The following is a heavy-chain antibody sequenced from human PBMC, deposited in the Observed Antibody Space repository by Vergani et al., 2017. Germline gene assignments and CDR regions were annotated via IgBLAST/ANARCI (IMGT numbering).Heavy chain of an antibody. D-gene: IGHD4-17*01. V-gene: IGHV3-30*02. CDR3: AKGPRHDYGEIFDY. J-gene: IGHJ4*03. CDR2: IRYDGSNK. Sequence: QVQLVESGGGVVQPAGSLRLSCAASGFTFSSYGMYWVRQAPAKGLGWVAFIRYDGSNKYYADSVKGRFTISRVNSKNTLYLQMNSLRAEDTAVYYCAKGPRHDYGEIFDYCGHRSLVTVFS. CDR1: GFTFSSYG.